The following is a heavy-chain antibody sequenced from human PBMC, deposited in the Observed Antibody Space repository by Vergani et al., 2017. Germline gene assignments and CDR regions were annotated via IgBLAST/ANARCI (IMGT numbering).Heavy chain of an antibody. D-gene: IGHD3-10*01. V-gene: IGHV3-9*01. CDR3: AKDMSYGPIYPDLPPHPLDY. Sequence: EVQLVESGGGLVQPGRSLRLSCAASGFTFDDYAMHWARQAPGKGLEWVSGISWNSGSIGYADSVKGRFTISRDNAKNSLYLQMNSLRAEDTALYYCAKDMSYGPIYPDLPPHPLDYWGQGTLVTVSS. CDR1: GFTFDDYA. CDR2: ISWNSGSI. J-gene: IGHJ4*02.